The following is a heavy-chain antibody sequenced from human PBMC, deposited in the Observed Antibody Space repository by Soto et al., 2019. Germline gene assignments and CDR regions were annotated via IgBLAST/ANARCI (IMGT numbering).Heavy chain of an antibody. CDR1: GGTFSSYA. V-gene: IGHV1-69*01. CDR3: ARYAVTEYYYYGMDV. CDR2: IIPIFGTA. J-gene: IGHJ6*02. D-gene: IGHD2-21*02. Sequence: QVQLVQSGAEVKKPGSSVKVSCKASGGTFSSYAISWVRQAPGQGLEWMGGIIPIFGTANYAQKFQGRATISEGESTSTAYCELSSLRSEDTAVYYCARYAVTEYYYYGMDVWGQGTTVTVSS.